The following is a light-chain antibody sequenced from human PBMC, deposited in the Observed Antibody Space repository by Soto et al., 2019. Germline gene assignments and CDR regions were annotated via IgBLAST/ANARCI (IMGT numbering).Light chain of an antibody. V-gene: IGLV2-14*01. CDR2: EVT. CDR1: SSDVGGYNY. Sequence: QSALTQPASVSGSPGQSITISCTGTSSDVGGYNYVSWYQQHPGKAPKLMIFEVTYRPSGVSHRFSASKSGNTASLTISGLQAEDAADYYCCSYTSSSTWVFGGGTKLTVL. J-gene: IGLJ3*02. CDR3: CSYTSSSTWV.